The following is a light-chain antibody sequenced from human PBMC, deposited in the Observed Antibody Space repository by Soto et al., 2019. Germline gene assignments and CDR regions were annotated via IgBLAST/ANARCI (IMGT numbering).Light chain of an antibody. CDR1: QSVSSY. J-gene: IGKJ4*01. V-gene: IGKV3-11*01. CDR3: QERSNWPPGLT. CDR2: DAS. Sequence: EIVLTQSPATLSLSPGERATLSCRASQSVSSYLAWYQQKPGQAPRLLIYDASNRATGIPARFSGSESGTDFTLTISSLEPEDFAVYYCQERSNWPPGLTFGGGTMVEIK.